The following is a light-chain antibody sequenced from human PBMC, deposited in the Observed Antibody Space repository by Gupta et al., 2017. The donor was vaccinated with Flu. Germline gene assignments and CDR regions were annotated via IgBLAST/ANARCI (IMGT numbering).Light chain of an antibody. CDR3: QQRSHWPPT. V-gene: IGKV3-11*01. CDR2: TAS. J-gene: IGKJ4*01. CDR1: QSVSDF. Sequence: PATLSLSPGERATLSCRASQSVSDFLAWYQQKPGQAPTLLIYTASNRAAGIPARFRGSGSGTDFTLTISSLDPEDFAVYYCQQRSHWPPTFGGGTKVEIK.